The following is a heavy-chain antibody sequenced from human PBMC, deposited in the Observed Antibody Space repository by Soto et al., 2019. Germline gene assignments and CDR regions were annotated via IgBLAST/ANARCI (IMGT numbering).Heavy chain of an antibody. CDR1: GGSISSYY. Sequence: QVQLQESGPGLVKPSETLSLTCTVSGGSISSYYWSWIRQPPGKGLEWIGYIYYSGSTNYNPSLKSRVTISVDTSKNQFSLKLSSVTAADTAVYYCARVAPPLRFLSGNYYMDVWGKGTTVTVSS. D-gene: IGHD3-10*01. CDR2: IYYSGST. J-gene: IGHJ6*03. CDR3: ARVAPPLRFLSGNYYMDV. V-gene: IGHV4-59*01.